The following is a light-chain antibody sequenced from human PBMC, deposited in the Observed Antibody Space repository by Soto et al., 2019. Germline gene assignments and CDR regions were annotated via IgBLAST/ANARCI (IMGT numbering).Light chain of an antibody. V-gene: IGKV3-11*01. CDR3: QQRSNWPPVT. CDR1: QSVSSY. J-gene: IGKJ4*01. Sequence: PGERATLSCRASQSVSSYLAWYQQKPGQAPRLLSYDASNRATGIPARFSGSGSGTDFTLTISSLEPEDFAVYYCQQRSNWPPVTFGGGTKVEI. CDR2: DAS.